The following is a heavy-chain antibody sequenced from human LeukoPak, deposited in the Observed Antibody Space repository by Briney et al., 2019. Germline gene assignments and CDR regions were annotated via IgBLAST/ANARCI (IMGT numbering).Heavy chain of an antibody. CDR1: DYTFTSYG. D-gene: IGHD2-8*01. V-gene: IGHV1-2*02. J-gene: IGHJ6*03. CDR2: INPNSGGT. CDR3: ARSAEKCNNGVCFTDYYMDI. Sequence: ASVKVSCKASDYTFTSYGINWVRQAPGQGLEWMAWINPNSGGTNVGQKFQGRVTMTRDTSTNAVYMELSSLSSGDTAVYYCARSAEKCNNGVCFTDYYMDIWGKGTTVTVSS.